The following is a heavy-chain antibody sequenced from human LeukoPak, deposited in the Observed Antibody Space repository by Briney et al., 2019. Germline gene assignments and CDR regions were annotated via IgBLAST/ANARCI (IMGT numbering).Heavy chain of an antibody. Sequence: GGSLRLSCAASGFTFSSYSMNWVRQAPGKGLEWVSSISSSSSYIYYADSVKGRFTISRDNAKNSLYLQMNGLRAEDTAVYYCASAPTYYDSSGYPPHWGQGTLVTVSS. CDR1: GFTFSSYS. D-gene: IGHD3-22*01. J-gene: IGHJ4*02. CDR2: ISSSSSYI. CDR3: ASAPTYYDSSGYPPH. V-gene: IGHV3-21*01.